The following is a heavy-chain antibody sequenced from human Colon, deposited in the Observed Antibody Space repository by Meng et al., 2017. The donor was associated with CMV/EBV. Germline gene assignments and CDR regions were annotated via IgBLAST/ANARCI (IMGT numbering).Heavy chain of an antibody. Sequence: GGSLRLSCTASGFTFSSYAMSWVRQAPGKGLQWVSVVYSDGSTTYYADSVKGRFTISRDNSKNTLYLQMNNLRAADTAIYYCATGGWGSWAPKWLDPWGQGTLVTVSS. V-gene: IGHV3-23*03. J-gene: IGHJ5*02. CDR1: GFTFSSYA. CDR2: VYSDGSTT. CDR3: ATGGWGSWAPKWLDP. D-gene: IGHD6-13*01.